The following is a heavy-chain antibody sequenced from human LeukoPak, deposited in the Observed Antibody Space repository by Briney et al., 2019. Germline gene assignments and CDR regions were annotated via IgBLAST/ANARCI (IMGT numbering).Heavy chain of an antibody. J-gene: IGHJ4*02. CDR3: ARDESWSSDY. D-gene: IGHD3-10*01. CDR1: GFTFSRYW. V-gene: IGHV3-7*05. Sequence: PGGSLRLSCAASGFTFSRYWMSWVRQAPGKGLEWVANIKHDGSEKYYVDSVKGRFTVSRDNAKNSVHLQVNSLRAEDTAVYYCARDESWSSDYWGQGTLVTVSS. CDR2: IKHDGSEK.